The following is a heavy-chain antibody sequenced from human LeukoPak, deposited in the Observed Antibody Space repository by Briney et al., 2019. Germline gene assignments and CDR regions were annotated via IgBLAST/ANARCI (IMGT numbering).Heavy chain of an antibody. J-gene: IGHJ4*02. CDR1: GFTFGIYA. V-gene: IGHV3-23*01. CDR2: ISGSAST. Sequence: GGSLRLSCAASGFTFGIYAMSWVRQAPGKGLEWVSGISGSASTYYADSVKGRFTISRDNSKNTLYLQMNSLRAEDTAVYYCATRDGDRKFDYWGQGTLVTVSS. CDR3: ATRDGDRKFDY. D-gene: IGHD5-24*01.